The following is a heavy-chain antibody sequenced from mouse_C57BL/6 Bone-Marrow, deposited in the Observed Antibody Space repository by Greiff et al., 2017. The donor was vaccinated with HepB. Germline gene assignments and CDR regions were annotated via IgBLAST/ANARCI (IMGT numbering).Heavy chain of an antibody. CDR1: GYSITSDY. Sequence: EVQGVESGPGLAKPSQTLSLTCSVTGYSITSDYWNWIRKFPGNKLEYMGYISYSGSTYYNPSLKSRISITRDTSKNQYYLQLNSVTTEDTATYYCARSRFTTVGDFDVWGTGTTVTVSS. D-gene: IGHD1-1*01. CDR2: ISYSGST. J-gene: IGHJ1*03. CDR3: ARSRFTTVGDFDV. V-gene: IGHV3-8*01.